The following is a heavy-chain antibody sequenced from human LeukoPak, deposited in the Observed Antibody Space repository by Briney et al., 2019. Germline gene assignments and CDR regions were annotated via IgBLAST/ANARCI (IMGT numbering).Heavy chain of an antibody. V-gene: IGHV4-39*07. J-gene: IGHJ4*02. Sequence: SETLSLTCTVSGGSISSGAYYWGWIRQPPGKGLEWIGNIYYSGSTYYNPSLKSRITISVDTSKNQLSLKLSSVTAADTAVYFCARPKRGDSTSWYVDFWGQGTLVTVSS. CDR1: GGSISSGAYY. CDR2: IYYSGST. D-gene: IGHD6-13*01. CDR3: ARPKRGDSTSWYVDF.